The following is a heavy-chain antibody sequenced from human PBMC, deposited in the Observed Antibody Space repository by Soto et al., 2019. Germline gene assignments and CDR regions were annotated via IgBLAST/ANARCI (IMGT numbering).Heavy chain of an antibody. CDR1: GGSISSYY. J-gene: IGHJ4*02. CDR2: IYYSGST. D-gene: IGHD5-18*01. V-gene: IGHV4-59*01. Sequence: TSETLSLTCTVSGGSISSYYWSWIRQPPGKGLEWIGYIYYSGSTNYNPSLKSRVTISVDTSKNQFSLKLSSVTAADTAVYYCARESGYSYGLLDYWGQGTLVTVSS. CDR3: ARESGYSYGLLDY.